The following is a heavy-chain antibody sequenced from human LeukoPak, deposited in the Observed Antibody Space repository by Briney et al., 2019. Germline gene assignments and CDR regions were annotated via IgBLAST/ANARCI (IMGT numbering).Heavy chain of an antibody. J-gene: IGHJ4*02. CDR1: GFTVSSDT. Sequence: NPGGSLRLSCAASGFTVSSDTMNWVRQAPGKGLEWVSSISGSSSNKYYPHSVKGRSTLSRHNAKNALYLQMNSLRAEHTAVYYCARTANFAAGYYIEYWGQGTLVPVSS. D-gene: IGHD6-13*01. CDR2: ISGSSSNK. CDR3: ARTANFAAGYYIEY. V-gene: IGHV3-21*01.